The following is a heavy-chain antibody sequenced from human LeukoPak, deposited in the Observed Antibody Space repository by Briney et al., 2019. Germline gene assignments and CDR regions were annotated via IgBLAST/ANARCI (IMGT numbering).Heavy chain of an antibody. Sequence: ASVKVSCKASGYTFTSYDINWVRQAPGQGLEWMGWINPNSGGTNYAQKFQGRVTMTRDTSISTAYMELSRLRSDDTAVYYCARGSRITIFGVVIISDYWGQGTLVTVSS. CDR2: INPNSGGT. J-gene: IGHJ4*02. CDR1: GYTFTSYD. V-gene: IGHV1-2*02. CDR3: ARGSRITIFGVVIISDY. D-gene: IGHD3-3*01.